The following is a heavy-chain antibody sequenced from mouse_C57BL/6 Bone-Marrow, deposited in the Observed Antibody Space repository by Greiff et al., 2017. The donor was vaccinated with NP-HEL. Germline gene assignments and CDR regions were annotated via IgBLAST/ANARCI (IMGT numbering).Heavy chain of an antibody. Sequence: QVQLQQPGAELVKPGASVKLSCKASGYTFTSYWMHWVKQRPGQGLEWIGMIHPSSGSTNYNEKFKSKATLTADKSSSTAYMQLSSLTSEDAAVYYCNDDCYYGSYWGQGTLVTVSA. D-gene: IGHD2-3*01. J-gene: IGHJ3*01. CDR2: IHPSSGST. CDR3: NDDCYYGSY. V-gene: IGHV1-64*01. CDR1: GYTFTSYW.